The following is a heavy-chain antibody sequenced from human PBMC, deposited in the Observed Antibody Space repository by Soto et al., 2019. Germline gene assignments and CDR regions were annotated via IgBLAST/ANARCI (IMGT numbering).Heavy chain of an antibody. CDR2: ISAYNGNT. Sequence: EASVRVSCRASCYTFSSYGFSWVRQAPVQGLEWMGGISAYNGNTNYAQKFQGRVTMTTETSTSTAYMELRSLRSDDTAVYYCGRDAYITIFGGVIIGWFDHWGQGTLVS. CDR1: CYTFSSYG. V-gene: IGHV1-18*01. CDR3: GRDAYITIFGGVIIGWFDH. J-gene: IGHJ5*02. D-gene: IGHD3-3*01.